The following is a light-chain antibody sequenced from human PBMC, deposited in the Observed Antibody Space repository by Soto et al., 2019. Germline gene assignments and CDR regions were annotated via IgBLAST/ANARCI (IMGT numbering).Light chain of an antibody. CDR2: DVT. CDR1: SSDVGSYNL. CDR3: SSYSSSGTHVV. V-gene: IGLV2-14*02. J-gene: IGLJ2*01. Sequence: SALTQPASVSGSPGQSITISCTGTSSDVGSYNLVSWYQQHPGKAPKLMIYDVTNRPSGISNRFSGSKSGNTASLTISGLQAEDEADYYCSSYSSSGTHVVFGGGTKLTVL.